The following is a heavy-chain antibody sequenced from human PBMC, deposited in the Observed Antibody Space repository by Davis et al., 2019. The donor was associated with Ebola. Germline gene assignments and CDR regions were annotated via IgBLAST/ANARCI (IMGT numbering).Heavy chain of an antibody. CDR2: IKSKTDGGTT. Sequence: GESLKISCADSVITFSSYAMTWVRQAPGKGLEWVGRIKSKTDGGTTDYAAPVKGRFTISRDDSKNTLYLQMNSLKTEDTAVYYCTRQPDFWSGYFINWGQGTLVTVSS. D-gene: IGHD3-3*01. V-gene: IGHV3-15*01. CDR1: VITFSSYA. CDR3: TRQPDFWSGYFIN. J-gene: IGHJ4*02.